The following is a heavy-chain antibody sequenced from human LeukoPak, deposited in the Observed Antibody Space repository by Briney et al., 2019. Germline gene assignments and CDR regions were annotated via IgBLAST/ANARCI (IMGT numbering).Heavy chain of an antibody. D-gene: IGHD1-1*01. J-gene: IGHJ6*03. CDR3: AQDGGVQIYHYYMDV. CDR2: ITGGGSVT. Sequence: GGSLRLSCAASGFIFSNFAMTWVRQAPGKELEWVSTITGGGSVTFYADSVKGRFTISRDNFENTLSLQMDSLRAEDTAVYYCAQDGGVQIYHYYMDVWGKGTAVTVSS. V-gene: IGHV3-23*01. CDR1: GFIFSNFA.